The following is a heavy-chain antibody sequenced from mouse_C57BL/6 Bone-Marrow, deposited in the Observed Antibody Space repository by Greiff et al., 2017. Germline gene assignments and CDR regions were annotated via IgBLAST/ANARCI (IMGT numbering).Heavy chain of an antibody. Sequence: VQLQQSVAELAKPGASVKLSCKASGYTITNYCMHWVKQRPGQGLEWIGYINPSSGYTKYNQKFKDKATLTADTSSSTAYMQLSSLTYEDSAVYYCATTVWGYWGQGTTLTVAS. J-gene: IGHJ2*01. CDR3: ATTVWGY. D-gene: IGHD1-1*01. V-gene: IGHV1-7*01. CDR1: GYTITNYC. CDR2: INPSSGYT.